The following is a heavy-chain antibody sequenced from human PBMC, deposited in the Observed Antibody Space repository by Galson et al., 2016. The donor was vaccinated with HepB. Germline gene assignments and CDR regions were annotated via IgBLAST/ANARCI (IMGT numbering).Heavy chain of an antibody. CDR2: IVVGSGNT. CDR3: ARLSKVVDIPDF. J-gene: IGHJ4*02. CDR1: GFAFTSSA. V-gene: IGHV1-58*01. Sequence: SVKVSCKASGFAFTSSAVQWVRQARGQRLEWIGWIVVGSGNTNYAQKFQERVTITRDMSTSTAYMELSSLRSEDTAVYYCARLSKVVDIPDFWGQGTLVTVPS. D-gene: IGHD2-2*03.